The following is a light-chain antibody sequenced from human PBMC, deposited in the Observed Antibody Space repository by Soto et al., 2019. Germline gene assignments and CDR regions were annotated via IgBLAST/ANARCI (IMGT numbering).Light chain of an antibody. J-gene: IGLJ1*01. CDR2: GNS. Sequence: QSVLTQPPSVSGAPGQRVTISCTGSSSNIGAGYDVHWYQQLPGTAPKLLIYGNSNRPSGVPDRFSGSKSGTSASLAITVLQAEDDADYYCQSYDSSLRYVFGTGTKLT. CDR1: SSNIGAGYD. V-gene: IGLV1-40*01. CDR3: QSYDSSLRYV.